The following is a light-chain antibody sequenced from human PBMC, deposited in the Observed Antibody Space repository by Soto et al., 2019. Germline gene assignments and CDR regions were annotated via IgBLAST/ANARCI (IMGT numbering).Light chain of an antibody. J-gene: IGLJ1*01. V-gene: IGLV2-14*01. CDR3: SSFASTHTYV. Sequence: QSALTQPASVSGSPGQSITISCTGTSSDVGGYDYVSWYQLHPGKAPKLMVFEVSNRPSGVSYRFSGSKSGNTASLTISGLRAEDEADYYCSSFASTHTYVFGTGTKVTVL. CDR2: EVS. CDR1: SSDVGGYDY.